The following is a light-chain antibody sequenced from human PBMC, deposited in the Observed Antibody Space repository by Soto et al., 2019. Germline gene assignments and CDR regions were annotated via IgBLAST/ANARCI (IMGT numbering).Light chain of an antibody. J-gene: IGLJ2*01. Sequence: SYELTQPPSVSVSPGQTASITCSGDKLGDKYACWYQQKPGQSPVLVIYQDSKRPSGIPERFSGSNSGNTATLTISGTQPMDEADYYCQAWDRSTVVLGGGTQLTV. V-gene: IGLV3-1*01. CDR3: QAWDRSTVV. CDR1: KLGDKY. CDR2: QDS.